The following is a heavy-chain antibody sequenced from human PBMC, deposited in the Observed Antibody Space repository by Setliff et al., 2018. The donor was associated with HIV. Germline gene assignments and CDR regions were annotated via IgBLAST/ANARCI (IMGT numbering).Heavy chain of an antibody. Sequence: GGSLRLSCAASGFTFSSYWMHWVRQAPGKGLVWVSRINNDGSSTFYADSVKGRFTISRDNAKNTLYLQMNSLRAEDTAVYYCARVKWEPPYFDYWGQGTLVTVSS. J-gene: IGHJ4*02. CDR3: ARVKWEPPYFDY. CDR2: INNDGSST. D-gene: IGHD1-26*01. CDR1: GFTFSSYW. V-gene: IGHV3-74*01.